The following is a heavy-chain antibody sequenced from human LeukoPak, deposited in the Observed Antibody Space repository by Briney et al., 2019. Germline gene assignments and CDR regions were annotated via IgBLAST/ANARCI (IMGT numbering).Heavy chain of an antibody. CDR3: ARVPQFNGLFDY. D-gene: IGHD2-8*01. V-gene: IGHV4-59*01. CDR2: TYNSGST. CDR1: GGSISIYY. Sequence: PSETLSLTCTVSGGSISIYYWSWIRQPPGKGLEWIGYTYNSGSTNYNPSLKSRVTISVDTSKNQFSLKLSSVTAADTAVYYCARVPQFNGLFDYWGQGTLVTVSS. J-gene: IGHJ4*02.